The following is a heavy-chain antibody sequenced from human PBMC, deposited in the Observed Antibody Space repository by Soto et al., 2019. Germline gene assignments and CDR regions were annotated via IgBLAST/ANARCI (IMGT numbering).Heavy chain of an antibody. CDR2: IWYDGSNK. Sequence: QVQLVESGGGVVQPGRSLRLSCAASGFTFNSYGMHWVRQAPGKGLEWVAVIWYDGSNKYYADSVKGRFTISRDNSKNTLYLQMNGLRAEDTAVYYCARDVRTGSYYRYFKHWGQGTLVTVSS. V-gene: IGHV3-33*01. J-gene: IGHJ1*01. CDR3: ARDVRTGSYYRYFKH. CDR1: GFTFNSYG. D-gene: IGHD1-26*01.